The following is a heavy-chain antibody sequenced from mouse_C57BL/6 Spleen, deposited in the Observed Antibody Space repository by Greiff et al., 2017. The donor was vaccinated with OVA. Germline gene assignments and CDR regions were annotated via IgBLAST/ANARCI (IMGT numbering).Heavy chain of an antibody. D-gene: IGHD2-3*01. V-gene: IGHV1-53*01. CDR2: INPSNGGT. J-gene: IGHJ4*01. Sequence: QVQLQQSGTELVQPGASVKLSCKASGYTFTSYWMHWVKQRPGQGLEWIGNINPSNGGTTYNEKFKSKATLTVDKSSSTAYMQLSSRTSEDSAVYYCANEAYDGYYHAMDYWGQGTSVTVSS. CDR1: GYTFTSYW. CDR3: ANEAYDGYYHAMDY.